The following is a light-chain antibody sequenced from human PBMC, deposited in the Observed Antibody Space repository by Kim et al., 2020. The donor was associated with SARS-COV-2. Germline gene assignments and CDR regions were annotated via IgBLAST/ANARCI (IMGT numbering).Light chain of an antibody. CDR1: QDITTY. CDR3: QKTSSTPRT. Sequence: SASVGDRVTITCRASQDITTYLAWYQQRPGKVPKLLIYGASTLQSGVPSRFSGSGSGTDFTLTISSLQPEDVATYFCQKTSSTPRTFGQGTKVDIK. CDR2: GAS. J-gene: IGKJ1*01. V-gene: IGKV1-27*01.